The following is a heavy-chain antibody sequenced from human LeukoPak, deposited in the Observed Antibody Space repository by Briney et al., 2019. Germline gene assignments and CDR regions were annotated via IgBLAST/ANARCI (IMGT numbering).Heavy chain of an antibody. J-gene: IGHJ6*02. CDR2: IYPGDSDT. D-gene: IGHD6-13*01. V-gene: IGHV5-51*01. Sequence: KPGGSLRLSCKGSGYSFTSYWIGWVRQMPGKGLEWTGIIYPGDSDTRYSPSFQGQVTISADKSISTAYLQWSSLKASDTAMYYCARGSSSWSLYYGMDVWGQGTTVTVSS. CDR3: ARGSSSWSLYYGMDV. CDR1: GYSFTSYW.